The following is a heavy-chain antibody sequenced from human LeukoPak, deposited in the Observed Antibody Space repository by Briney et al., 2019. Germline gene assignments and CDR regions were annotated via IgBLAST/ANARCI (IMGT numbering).Heavy chain of an antibody. V-gene: IGHV4-39*07. CDR3: ARTLGELNYYYYYMDV. CDR2: IYYSGST. J-gene: IGHJ6*03. CDR1: GGSISSSSYY. Sequence: PSETLSLTCTVSGGSISSSSYYWGWIRQPPGKGLEWIGSIYYSGSTYYNPSLKSRVTISVDTSKNQFSLKLSSVTAADTAVYYCARTLGELNYYYYYMDVWGKGTTVTVSS. D-gene: IGHD3-10*01.